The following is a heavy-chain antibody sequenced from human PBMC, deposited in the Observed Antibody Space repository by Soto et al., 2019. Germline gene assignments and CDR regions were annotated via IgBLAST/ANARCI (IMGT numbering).Heavy chain of an antibody. CDR3: ARDLSVGYCSSTSCLDGDAFDI. J-gene: IGHJ3*02. D-gene: IGHD2-2*01. CDR2: IYYSGST. Sequence: PSETLSLTCTVSGGSISSGGYYWSWIRQHPGKGLEWIGYIYYSGSTYYNPSLKSRVTISVDTSKNQFSLKLSSVTAADTAVYYCARDLSVGYCSSTSCLDGDAFDIWGQGTMVTVS. V-gene: IGHV4-31*03. CDR1: GGSISSGGYY.